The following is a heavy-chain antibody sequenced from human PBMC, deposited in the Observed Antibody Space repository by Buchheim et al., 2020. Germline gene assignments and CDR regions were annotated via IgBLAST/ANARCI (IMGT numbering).Heavy chain of an antibody. Sequence: QVQLVESGGGVVQPGRSLRLSCAASGFTFSSYGMHWVRQAPGKGLEWVAVIWYDGSNKYYADSVKGRFTISRDNSKNTLYLQMNSLRAEDTAVYYCARGQRRAAAGHYYYYYGMDVWGQGT. J-gene: IGHJ6*02. CDR2: IWYDGSNK. V-gene: IGHV3-33*01. D-gene: IGHD6-13*01. CDR3: ARGQRRAAAGHYYYYYGMDV. CDR1: GFTFSSYG.